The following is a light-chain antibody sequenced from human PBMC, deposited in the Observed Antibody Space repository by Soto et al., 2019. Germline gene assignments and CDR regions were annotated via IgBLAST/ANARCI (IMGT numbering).Light chain of an antibody. CDR2: KAS. Sequence: DIQMTQSPSTLSASVGERATTTSRASQSIGNWFAWYQQXPGKAPKFLIYKASRLDNGAPSRISGSWSGKVFILTISSLQPEDSATYYCQQSYITLTFSPGTKVDIK. J-gene: IGKJ3*01. CDR1: QSIGNW. V-gene: IGKV1-5*03. CDR3: QQSYITLT.